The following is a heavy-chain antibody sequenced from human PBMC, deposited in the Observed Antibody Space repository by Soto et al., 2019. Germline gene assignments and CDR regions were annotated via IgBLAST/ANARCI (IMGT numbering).Heavy chain of an antibody. Sequence: ASVKVSCKASGYTFTSYGISWVRQAPGQGLEWMGWISTYNGNTSYAQKLQDRVTMTTDTSTTTAYMELRSLRSDDTAVYYCARDRFWMGYCSSTGCYNTALGPYGMDVWGQGTTVTVSS. D-gene: IGHD2-2*01. V-gene: IGHV1-18*04. CDR1: GYTFTSYG. J-gene: IGHJ6*02. CDR3: ARDRFWMGYCSSTGCYNTALGPYGMDV. CDR2: ISTYNGNT.